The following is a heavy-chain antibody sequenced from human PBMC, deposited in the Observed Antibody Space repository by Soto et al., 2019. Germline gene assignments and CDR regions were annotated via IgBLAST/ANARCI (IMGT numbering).Heavy chain of an antibody. D-gene: IGHD6-19*01. CDR2: ISDSGTT. V-gene: IGHV4-59*08. Sequence: PSETLSLTCTVSGGSISPYYWNWIRQTPGKGLEWIGYISDSGTTNYNPSLKSRVTISVDTSNNQFSLKLTSVTAADTAVYYCARHWGGRGWPQFDYWGQGTLVTVSS. CDR3: ARHWGGRGWPQFDY. J-gene: IGHJ4*02. CDR1: GGSISPYY.